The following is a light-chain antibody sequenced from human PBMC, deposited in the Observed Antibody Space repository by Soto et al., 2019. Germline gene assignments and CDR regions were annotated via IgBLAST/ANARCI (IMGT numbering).Light chain of an antibody. CDR1: QSIDNW. CDR2: DAS. J-gene: IGKJ2*01. Sequence: DIRMTQSPSPLSASIGDRVTITCRASQSIDNWLAWYQQKPGKAPQLLTYDASRVKTGVPSRFTASGSGTEFTLTINTLQADDSATYFCQHYNGYPYTFGPGTKVDIK. V-gene: IGKV1-5*01. CDR3: QHYNGYPYT.